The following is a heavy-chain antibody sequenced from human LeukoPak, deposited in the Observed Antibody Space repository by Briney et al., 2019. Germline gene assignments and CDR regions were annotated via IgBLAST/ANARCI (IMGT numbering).Heavy chain of an antibody. CDR1: GFTFSSHW. V-gene: IGHV3-7*01. J-gene: IGHJ6*03. D-gene: IGHD6-13*01. CDR3: ARASRYSSSWPHVYYMDV. Sequence: PGGSLRLSCAASGFTFSSHWMTWIRQAPGKGLEWVASIKKDVGEKFYVDSVKGRFTISRDNAKNSLYLHMNSLRVEDTAVYYCARASRYSSSWPHVYYMDVWGKGTTVTVSS. CDR2: IKKDVGEK.